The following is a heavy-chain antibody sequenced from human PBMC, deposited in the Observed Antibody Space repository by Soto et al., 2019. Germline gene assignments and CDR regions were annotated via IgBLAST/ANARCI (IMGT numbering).Heavy chain of an antibody. CDR2: ISSGGSTI. V-gene: IGHV3-48*01. CDR3: AQRIYYMDV. Sequence: PGGSLRLSCAASGFTFSTYSMNWVRQAPGKGLEWVSYISSGGSTIYYADSVKGRFTISRDNAKNSLYLQMNSLRAEDTAVYYCAQRIYYMDVWGKGTTVTVSS. CDR1: GFTFSTYS. J-gene: IGHJ6*03.